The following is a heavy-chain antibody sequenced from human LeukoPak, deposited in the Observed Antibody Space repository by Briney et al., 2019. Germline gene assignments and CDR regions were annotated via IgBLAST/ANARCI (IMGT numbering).Heavy chain of an antibody. D-gene: IGHD3-10*01. Sequence: GGSLRLSCAASTFTFSNYWMAWVRQAPGKGLEWVANIKEDGSEKYYADSVKGRFTISRDNAKNSLYVQMNSLRAEDTAVYYCARWGSGTQYYKNGLDVWGKGTTVTVSS. V-gene: IGHV3-7*03. J-gene: IGHJ6*04. CDR3: ARWGSGTQYYKNGLDV. CDR1: TFTFSNYW. CDR2: IKEDGSEK.